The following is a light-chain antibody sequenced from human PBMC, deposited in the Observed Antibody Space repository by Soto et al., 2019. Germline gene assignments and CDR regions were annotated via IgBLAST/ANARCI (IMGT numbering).Light chain of an antibody. J-gene: IGKJ1*01. CDR1: QSISSW. V-gene: IGKV1-5*01. CDR3: QQYRSSWT. Sequence: DIQMTQSPSTLSASVGDRVTITCRASQSISSWLAWYQQKPGKAPKLLIYDASTLKSGVPSRFSGSGSGTQFTLAISSLQPDDCATYFCQQYRSSWTFGQGTKGEIK. CDR2: DAS.